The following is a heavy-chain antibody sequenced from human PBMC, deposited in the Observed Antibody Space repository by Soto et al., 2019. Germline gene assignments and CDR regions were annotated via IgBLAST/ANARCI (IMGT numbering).Heavy chain of an antibody. V-gene: IGHV4-34*01. CDR2: INHSGST. CDR3: ASGGYQLLYYYYYGMDV. Sequence: TSETLSLTCAVYGGSFSGYYWSWIRQPPGKGLEWIGEINHSGSTNYNPSLKSRVTISVDTSKNQFSLKLSSVTAADTAVYYCASGGYQLLYYYYYGMDVWGQGTTVTVSS. CDR1: GGSFSGYY. J-gene: IGHJ6*02. D-gene: IGHD2-2*01.